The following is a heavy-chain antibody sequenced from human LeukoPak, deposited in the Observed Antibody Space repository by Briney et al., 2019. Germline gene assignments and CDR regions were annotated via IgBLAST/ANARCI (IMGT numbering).Heavy chain of an antibody. J-gene: IGHJ6*03. CDR2: INAYNGDT. V-gene: IGHV1-18*01. Sequence: ASVKVSCKASGYTFTNYGVSWVRQAPGQGLEWMGWINAYNGDTHYAQNLQGRLTMTTDTSTSTAFMELRSLRPDDTAVYYCARWGLVAPGTYYYYFMDVWGRGTTVTVSS. CDR3: ARWGLVAPGTYYYYFMDV. CDR1: GYTFTNYG. D-gene: IGHD2-2*01.